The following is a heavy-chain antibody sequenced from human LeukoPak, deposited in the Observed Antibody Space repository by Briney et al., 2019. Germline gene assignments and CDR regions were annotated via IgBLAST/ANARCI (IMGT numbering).Heavy chain of an antibody. CDR1: GGSISSNYY. J-gene: IGHJ4*01. CDR3: ARARGRYIDFIDY. Sequence: SETLSLTCTVSGGSISSNYYWGWIRQPPGKGLEWIVSFFYSGSTYYNPSLKSRVTISVDTSKNQLSLRLTSVTAADTAVYYCARARGRYIDFIDYWGQGTRLTVSS. V-gene: IGHV4-39*02. D-gene: IGHD3-9*01. CDR2: FFYSGST.